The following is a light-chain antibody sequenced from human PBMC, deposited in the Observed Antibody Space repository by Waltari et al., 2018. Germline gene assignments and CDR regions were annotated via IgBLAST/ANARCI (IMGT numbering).Light chain of an antibody. CDR2: EVS. V-gene: IGLV2-8*01. J-gene: IGLJ2*01. CDR1: SSDVGGYHY. Sequence: QSGLTQPPSASGSPGQSVTISCTGTSSDVGGYHYVSWYQQTPGKVPKLMIYEVSKRPSGVPNRFSGSKSGNTASLTVSGLQAEDEADYYCSSYAGTNYVIFGGGTKLTVL. CDR3: SSYAGTNYVI.